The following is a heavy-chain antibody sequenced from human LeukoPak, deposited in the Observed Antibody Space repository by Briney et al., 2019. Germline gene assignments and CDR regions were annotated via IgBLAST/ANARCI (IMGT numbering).Heavy chain of an antibody. V-gene: IGHV4-34*01. J-gene: IGHJ6*02. CDR2: INHSGST. D-gene: IGHD6-19*01. CDR1: GGSFSGYY. CDR3: ARGPKIAVAAWGYYYYGMDV. Sequence: PSETPSLTCAVYGGSFSGYYWSWIRQPPGKGLEWIGEINHSGSTNYNPSLKSRVTISVDTSKNQFSLKLSSVTAADTAVYYCARGPKIAVAAWGYYYYGMDVWGQGTTVTVSS.